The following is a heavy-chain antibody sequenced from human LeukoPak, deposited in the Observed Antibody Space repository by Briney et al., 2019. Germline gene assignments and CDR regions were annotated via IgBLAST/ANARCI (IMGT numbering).Heavy chain of an antibody. V-gene: IGHV6-1*01. Sequence: SQTLSLTCAISGDSVSSNSVTWNWIRKSPSRGLEWLGRTYYRSTWYNDYAVSVRGRITVNPDTSRNQFSLHLNSVTPEDTAVYYCARRLTQYDCFDPWGQGILVTVSS. CDR2: TYYRSTWYN. J-gene: IGHJ5*02. CDR3: ARRLTQYDCFDP. CDR1: GDSVSSNSVT. D-gene: IGHD2-2*01.